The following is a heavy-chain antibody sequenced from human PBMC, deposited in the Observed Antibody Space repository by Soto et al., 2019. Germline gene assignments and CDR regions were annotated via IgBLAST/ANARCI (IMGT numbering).Heavy chain of an antibody. CDR2: ISPINT. CDR3: ARDTALPESLRDDFFYFGMDV. Sequence: ASVKVSCKASGYTFASYGISWVRQAPGQGLEWMGWISPINTNYAQKFQDRVTMTTDPSSSTAYMEVRSLRSDDTAVYFCARDTALPESLRDDFFYFGMDVWGQGTTVTVSS. V-gene: IGHV1-18*04. J-gene: IGHJ6*02. D-gene: IGHD2-2*01. CDR1: GYTFASYG.